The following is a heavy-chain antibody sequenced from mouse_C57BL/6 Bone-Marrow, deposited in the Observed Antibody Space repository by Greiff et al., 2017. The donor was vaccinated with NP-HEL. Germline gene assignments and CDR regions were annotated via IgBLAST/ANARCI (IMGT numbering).Heavy chain of an antibody. J-gene: IGHJ1*03. CDR1: GFTFSSYA. CDR2: ISDGGSYT. D-gene: IGHD2-4*01. V-gene: IGHV5-4*03. Sequence: VKVVESGGGLVKPGGSLKLSCAASGFTFSSYAMSWVRQTPEKRLEWVATISDGGSYTYYPDNVKGRFTISRDNAKNNLYLQMSHLKSEDTAMYYCARGGTMITPWYFDVWGTGTTVTVSS. CDR3: ARGGTMITPWYFDV.